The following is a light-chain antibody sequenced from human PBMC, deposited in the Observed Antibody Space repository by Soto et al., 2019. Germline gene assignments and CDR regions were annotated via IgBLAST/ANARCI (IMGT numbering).Light chain of an antibody. CDR3: QQYNNWPPIT. V-gene: IGKV3-15*01. Sequence: EIVMTQSPATLSVSPGGRATLSCRASQSISGTLAWYQQKPGQAPRLLIYDTYTRATGTPARFSGSGSGTEFTLTISSLQSEDFAVYYCQQYNNWPPITFGQGTRLEIK. CDR2: DTY. CDR1: QSISGT. J-gene: IGKJ5*01.